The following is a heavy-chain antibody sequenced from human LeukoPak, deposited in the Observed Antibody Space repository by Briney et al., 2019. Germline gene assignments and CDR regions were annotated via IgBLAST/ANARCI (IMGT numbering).Heavy chain of an antibody. V-gene: IGHV1-2*02. J-gene: IGHJ5*02. Sequence: ASVKVSCKASGYTFTGYYIHWVRQAPGQRLEWMGWINPNSGGTNYAQKFQGRVTMTRDTSLSTAYMELRRLRSDDTAVYYCGRARLRLGYERTNWFDPWGQGNLVTVSS. CDR1: GYTFTGYY. CDR2: INPNSGGT. D-gene: IGHD2-15*01. CDR3: GRARLRLGYERTNWFDP.